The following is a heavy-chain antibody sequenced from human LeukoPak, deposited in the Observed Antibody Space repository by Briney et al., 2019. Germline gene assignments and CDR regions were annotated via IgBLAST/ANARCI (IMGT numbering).Heavy chain of an antibody. CDR3: ARGEGALNN. V-gene: IGHV4-34*01. Sequence: SETLSLTCDKDDESLSGTFWNWIRQPPGKGLEWIGEINHSGRTNYNPSLKSRVTFSLDTSKNQFSLRLKSVTAADTAVYFCARGEGALNNWGRGTLVTVSS. J-gene: IGHJ4*02. CDR2: INHSGRT. D-gene: IGHD3-16*01. CDR1: DESLSGTF.